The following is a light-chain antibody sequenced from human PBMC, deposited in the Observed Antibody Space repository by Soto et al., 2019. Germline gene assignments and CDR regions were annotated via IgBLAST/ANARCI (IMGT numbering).Light chain of an antibody. CDR2: GNT. Sequence: QPVLTQPPSVSGAPGQRVTISCTGSNSNIGAGHDVHWYQQVPRTAPKLLVSGNTNRPSGVPDRFSGSNSGTSASLAITGLQAEDEADYYCQSFDSSLNGWVFGGGTKSPS. V-gene: IGLV1-40*01. J-gene: IGLJ3*02. CDR3: QSFDSSLNGWV. CDR1: NSNIGAGHD.